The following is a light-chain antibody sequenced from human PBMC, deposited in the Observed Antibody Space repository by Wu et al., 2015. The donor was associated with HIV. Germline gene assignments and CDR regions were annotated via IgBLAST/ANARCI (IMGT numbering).Light chain of an antibody. CDR2: AAS. J-gene: IGKJ1*01. CDR3: QQSYNTPPWT. CDR1: ENIRDF. Sequence: DVQMTQSPSSLSASVGDRVTITCRASENIRDFLNWYQQKPGQAPKLLIYAASSLQSGVPSRFRGSGSGTDFTLTISSLQPEDFGTYYCQQSYNTPPWTFGQGTKVE. V-gene: IGKV1-39*01.